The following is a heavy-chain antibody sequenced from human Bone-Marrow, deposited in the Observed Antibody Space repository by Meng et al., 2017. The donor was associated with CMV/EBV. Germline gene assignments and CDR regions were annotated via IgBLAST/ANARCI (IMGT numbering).Heavy chain of an antibody. J-gene: IGHJ4*02. CDR2: MNPNSGNT. V-gene: IGHV1-8*03. Sequence: ASVKVSCKASGYTFTSYDINWVRQATGQGLEWMGWMNPNSGNTGYAQKFQGRVTITMNTSISTAYMERSSLRSEDTAVYYCARGSAEAGSTGGAAGLFDYWGQGTLVTFSS. CDR3: ARGSAEAGSTGGAAGLFDY. CDR1: GYTFTSYD. D-gene: IGHD6-13*01.